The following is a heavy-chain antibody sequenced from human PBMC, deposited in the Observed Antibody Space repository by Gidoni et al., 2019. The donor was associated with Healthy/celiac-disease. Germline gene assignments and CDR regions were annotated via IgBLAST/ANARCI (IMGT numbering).Heavy chain of an antibody. CDR1: GSTFSSYG. CDR3: AKDRYYDFWSGYYPGDY. V-gene: IGHV3-30*18. Sequence: QVQLVESGGGVVQPGRSLRLSCAASGSTFSSYGMHWVRQAPGKGLEWVAVISYDGSNKYYADSVKGRFTISRDNSKNTLYLQMNSLRAEDTAVYYCAKDRYYDFWSGYYPGDYWGQGTLVTVSS. CDR2: ISYDGSNK. D-gene: IGHD3-3*01. J-gene: IGHJ4*02.